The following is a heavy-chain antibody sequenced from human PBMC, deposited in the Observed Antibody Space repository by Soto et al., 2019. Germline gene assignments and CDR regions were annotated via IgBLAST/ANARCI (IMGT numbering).Heavy chain of an antibody. V-gene: IGHV4-31*03. CDR1: CGSISSGGYY. CDR3: ARSLITMIARNAFDI. Sequence: SETLSLTCTVSCGSISSGGYYWSWIRQHPGKGLEWIGYIYYSGSTYYNPSLKSRVTISVDTSKNQFSLKLSSVTAADTAVYYCARSLITMIARNAFDIWGQGTMVTVSS. D-gene: IGHD3-22*01. J-gene: IGHJ3*02. CDR2: IYYSGST.